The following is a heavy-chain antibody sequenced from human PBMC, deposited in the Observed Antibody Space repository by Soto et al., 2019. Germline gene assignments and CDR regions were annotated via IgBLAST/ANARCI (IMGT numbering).Heavy chain of an antibody. J-gene: IGHJ6*03. D-gene: IGHD2-2*01. CDR3: ASWFVPAAIHPKDYYYCSMDV. V-gene: IGHV4-34*01. CDR1: GGSFSGYY. Sequence: SETLSLTCAVYGGSFSGYYWSWIRQPPGKGLEWIGEINHSGSTNYNPSLKSRVTISVDTSKNQFSLKLSSVTAADTAVYYCASWFVPAAIHPKDYYYCSMDVCGKGTTVTVSS. CDR2: INHSGST.